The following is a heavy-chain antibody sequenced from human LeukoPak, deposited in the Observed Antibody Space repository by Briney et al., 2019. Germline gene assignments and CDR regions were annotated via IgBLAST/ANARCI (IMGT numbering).Heavy chain of an antibody. Sequence: SETLSLTCTVSGGSISSYYWSWIRQPAGRGLEWIGRIYTSGSTNYNPSLKSRVTMSVDTSKNQFSLKLSSVTAADTAVYYCARDHSSSSYYYYYYMDVWGKGTTVTVSS. CDR3: ARDHSSSSYYYYYYMDV. CDR1: GGSISSYY. V-gene: IGHV4-4*07. J-gene: IGHJ6*03. D-gene: IGHD6-6*01. CDR2: IYTSGST.